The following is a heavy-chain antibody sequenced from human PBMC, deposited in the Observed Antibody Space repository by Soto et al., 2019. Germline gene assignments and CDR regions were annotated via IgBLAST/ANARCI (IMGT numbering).Heavy chain of an antibody. D-gene: IGHD3-22*01. V-gene: IGHV4-39*01. J-gene: IGHJ5*02. CDR2: IYYSGST. CDR3: ARHGEGYDSSGFSWNWFDP. CDR1: GGSISSSSYY. Sequence: QLQLQESGPGLVKPSETLSLTCTVSGGSISSSSYYWGWIRQPPGKGLEWIGSIYYSGSTYYNPSLKSRVTISVDTSKNQFSLKLSSVTAADTAVYYCARHGEGYDSSGFSWNWFDPWGQGTLVTVSS.